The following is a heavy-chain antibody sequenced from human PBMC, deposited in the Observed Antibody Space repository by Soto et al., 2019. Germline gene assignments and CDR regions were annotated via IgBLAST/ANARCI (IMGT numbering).Heavy chain of an antibody. CDR1: GYTFTSYG. J-gene: IGHJ4*02. V-gene: IGHV1-18*01. Sequence: ASVKVSCKASGYTFTSYGISWVRQAPGQGLEWMGWISAYNGNTNYAQKLQGRVTMTTDTSTSTAYMELRSLRSDDTAVYYCARDCSGGSCYHPPSYWGQGTLVTVSS. D-gene: IGHD2-15*01. CDR3: ARDCSGGSCYHPPSY. CDR2: ISAYNGNT.